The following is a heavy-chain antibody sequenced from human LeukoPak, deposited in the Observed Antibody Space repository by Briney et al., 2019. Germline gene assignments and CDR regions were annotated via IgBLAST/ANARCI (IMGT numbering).Heavy chain of an antibody. Sequence: SETLSLTCTVSGGSISSSSYYWGWIRQPPGKGLEWIGSIYYSGSTYYNPSLKSRVTISVDTSKNQFSLKLSSVTAADTAVYYCARGEEAGPDYWGQGTLVTVSS. CDR1: GGSISSSSYY. D-gene: IGHD6-19*01. CDR3: ARGEEAGPDY. V-gene: IGHV4-39*07. CDR2: IYYSGST. J-gene: IGHJ4*02.